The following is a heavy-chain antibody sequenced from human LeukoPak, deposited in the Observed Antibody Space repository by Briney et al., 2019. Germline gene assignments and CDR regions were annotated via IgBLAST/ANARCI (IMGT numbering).Heavy chain of an antibody. V-gene: IGHV3-23*01. D-gene: IGHD2-21*01. CDR1: GFTFNSYA. J-gene: IGHJ3*02. Sequence: GGSLRLSCAASGFTFNSYAMSWVLQAPGKGLEWVSAIEINGGNTYYLASVKGRFTISRDNFKNTLYLQMNNLRAEDTALYYCAKDRRFPDDVFDIWGQGTMVTVSS. CDR3: AKDRRFPDDVFDI. CDR2: IEINGGNT.